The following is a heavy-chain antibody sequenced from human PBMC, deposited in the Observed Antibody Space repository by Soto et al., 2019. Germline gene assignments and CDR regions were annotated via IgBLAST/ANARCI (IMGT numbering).Heavy chain of an antibody. D-gene: IGHD2-15*01. J-gene: IGHJ5*02. CDR2: INPSGGST. CDR1: GYTFTSYY. CDR3: AREEGYCSGGSCYDWFDP. V-gene: IGHV1-46*03. Sequence: ASVKVSCKASGYTFTSYYMHWVRQAPGQGLEWMGIINPSGGSTSYAQRFQGRVTMTRDTSTSTVYMYLSSLRSEDTAVYYCAREEGYCSGGSCYDWFDPWGQGTLVTVSS.